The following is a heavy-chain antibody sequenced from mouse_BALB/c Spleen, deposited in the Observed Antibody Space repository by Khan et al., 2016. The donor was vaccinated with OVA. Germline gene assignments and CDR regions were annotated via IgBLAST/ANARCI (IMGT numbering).Heavy chain of an antibody. CDR1: GFSLANYS. CDR2: IWSAGST. J-gene: IGHJ3*01. Sequence: QVQLKQSGPGLVQPSQSLSITCTVSGFSLANYSVHWVRQSPGKGLEWLGVIWSAGSTDYNAAFMSRLTINKDNSRSPVFFKMNSLQPNDTAIYYCARSGYDYGRGALFAYWGQGTLVTVSA. CDR3: ARSGYDYGRGALFAY. D-gene: IGHD2-4*01. V-gene: IGHV2-2*02.